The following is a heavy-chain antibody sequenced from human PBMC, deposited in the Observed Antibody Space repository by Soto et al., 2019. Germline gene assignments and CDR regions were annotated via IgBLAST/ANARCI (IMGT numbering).Heavy chain of an antibody. J-gene: IGHJ4*02. D-gene: IGHD1-1*01. CDR2: IKSKKDGGAR. CDR1: GFMFSSAW. CDR3: VEGWNDF. Sequence: EVQVVESGGDLVEPGGSLRLSCETSGFMFSSAWMIWVRQAPGKGLEWVARIKSKKDGGARDYAAPVNGRFSISRDDSKSTVYLQMNSLRAEDTALYYCVEGWNDFWGQGTLVTVSS. V-gene: IGHV3-15*01.